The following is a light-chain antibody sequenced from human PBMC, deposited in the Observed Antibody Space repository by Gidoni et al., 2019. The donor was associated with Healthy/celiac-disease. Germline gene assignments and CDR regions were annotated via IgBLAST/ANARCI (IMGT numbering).Light chain of an antibody. V-gene: IGKV4-1*01. J-gene: IGKJ1*01. Sequence: DIVMTPSPDSLPVSLGERATINCKSSQSVLYSSNNKNYLAWYQQKPGQPPKLLIYWASTRESGVPDRFSGSGSGTDFTLTISSLQAEDVAVYYCQQYYSTPPTFGQGTKVEIK. CDR1: QSVLYSSNNKNY. CDR3: QQYYSTPPT. CDR2: WAS.